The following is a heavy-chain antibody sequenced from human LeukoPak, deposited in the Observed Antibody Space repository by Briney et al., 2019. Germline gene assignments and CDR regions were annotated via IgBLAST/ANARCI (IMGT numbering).Heavy chain of an antibody. Sequence: PGGSLRLSCAASGFTFSDYYMSWIRQAPGKGLEWVSYISSSGSTIYYADSVKGRFTFSRDNAKNSLYLQMNSLRAEDTAVYYCAIRYYYDMGMDVWGQGTTVTVSS. V-gene: IGHV3-11*01. J-gene: IGHJ6*02. CDR2: ISSSGSTI. CDR3: AIRYYYDMGMDV. CDR1: GFTFSDYY. D-gene: IGHD3-22*01.